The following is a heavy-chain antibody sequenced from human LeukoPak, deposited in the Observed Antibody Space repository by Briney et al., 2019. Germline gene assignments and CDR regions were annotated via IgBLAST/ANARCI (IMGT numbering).Heavy chain of an antibody. CDR1: GYSISSGYS. Sequence: SETLSLTCTVSGYSISSGYSWGWIRQPPGKGLEWIGSVYHSGGTYYNPSLKSRVTISVDASKNQFSLKLSSVTAADTAVYYCAKGAGPPWFDPWGQGTLVTVSS. D-gene: IGHD6-19*01. V-gene: IGHV4-38-2*02. J-gene: IGHJ5*02. CDR2: VYHSGGT. CDR3: AKGAGPPWFDP.